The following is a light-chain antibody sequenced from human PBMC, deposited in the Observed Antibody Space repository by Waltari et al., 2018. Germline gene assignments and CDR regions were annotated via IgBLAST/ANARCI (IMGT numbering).Light chain of an antibody. CDR1: KLGAKY. Sequence: SYELTQPPSVSVSPGQTASITCSGDKLGAKYTCWFQQKPGQSPVLVIYLDNKRPPGIPERFSGSNSGNTATLTISGTQAVDEADYYCQAWDSSTLYVFGTGTKVTVL. J-gene: IGLJ1*01. CDR3: QAWDSSTLYV. CDR2: LDN. V-gene: IGLV3-1*01.